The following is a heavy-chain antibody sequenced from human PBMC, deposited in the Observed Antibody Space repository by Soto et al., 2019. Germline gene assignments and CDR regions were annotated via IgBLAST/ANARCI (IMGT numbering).Heavy chain of an antibody. CDR3: SRAVGGFTYGYPDY. J-gene: IGHJ4*02. Sequence: SGPTLVNPTQALTLTCTFSGFSLSTTGMCVSWIRQPPGKALEWLALIDWADDKYYSTSLKTRLTISKDTSKNQVVLTMTNVEPVDTATYFCSRAVGGFTYGYPDYWGQGTLVTVSS. CDR2: IDWADDK. D-gene: IGHD5-18*01. V-gene: IGHV2-70*01. CDR1: GFSLSTTGMC.